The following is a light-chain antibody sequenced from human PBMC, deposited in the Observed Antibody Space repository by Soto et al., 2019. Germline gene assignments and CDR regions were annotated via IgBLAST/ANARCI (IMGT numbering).Light chain of an antibody. Sequence: QSVLTQPPSGSGSPGQAVTISCTGTSSDVGGYNYVSWYQQHPGKVPKLMIYEVTKRPSGVPDRFSGSKSGNTASLTISGLQADDEADYFCCSYTASDIWVFGGGTKVTVL. V-gene: IGLV2-8*01. CDR2: EVT. CDR1: SSDVGGYNY. CDR3: CSYTASDIWV. J-gene: IGLJ3*02.